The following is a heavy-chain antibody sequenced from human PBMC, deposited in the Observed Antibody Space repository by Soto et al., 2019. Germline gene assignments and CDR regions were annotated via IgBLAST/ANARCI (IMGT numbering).Heavy chain of an antibody. Sequence: PGESLKISCEGSGYSFTNYWIGWVRQMPGRGLEWMGIIYPGDSDTKYSPSFRGQVTISADKSINTAYLQWNSLKASDTAMYFCARPTGGPSRSPFDYWGQGTLVTVSS. CDR3: ARPTGGPSRSPFDY. V-gene: IGHV5-51*01. CDR1: GYSFTNYW. J-gene: IGHJ4*02. CDR2: IYPGDSDT. D-gene: IGHD2-8*02.